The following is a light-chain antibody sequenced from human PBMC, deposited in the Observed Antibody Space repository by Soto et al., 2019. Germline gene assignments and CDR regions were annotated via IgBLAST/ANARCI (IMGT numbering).Light chain of an antibody. CDR3: QQAKGFPPIT. CDR2: GAS. CDR1: QDISSW. Sequence: DIQMTQSPSSVSASVGDRVTITCRASQDISSWLAWYQQKPGKAPKLLIYGASNLQSGVPSRFSGSGSGTDFTLTISSLQPEDFATYYCQQAKGFPPITFGQGTRLEIK. V-gene: IGKV1-12*01. J-gene: IGKJ5*01.